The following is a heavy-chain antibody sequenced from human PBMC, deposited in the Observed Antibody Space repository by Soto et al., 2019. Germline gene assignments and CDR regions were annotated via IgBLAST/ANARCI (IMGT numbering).Heavy chain of an antibody. D-gene: IGHD3-10*01. Sequence: NPWETLSLTCAVSGGSISSGGYSWGWIRQPPGKGLEWIGYIYHSGSTYYNPSLKSRVTISVDRSKNQFSLKLSSVTAADTAVYYCARTYGSGSYSYFDYWGQGTLVTVSS. J-gene: IGHJ4*02. CDR2: IYHSGST. CDR3: ARTYGSGSYSYFDY. CDR1: GGSISSGGYS. V-gene: IGHV4-30-2*01.